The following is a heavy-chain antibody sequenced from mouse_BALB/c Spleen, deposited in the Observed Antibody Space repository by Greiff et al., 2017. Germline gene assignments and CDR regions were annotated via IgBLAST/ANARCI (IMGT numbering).Heavy chain of an antibody. CDR3: GRSADGYDGWFAY. V-gene: IGHV1-37*01. CDR1: GYSFTGYF. CDR2: INPYNGDT. Sequence: EVQRVESGPELVKPGASVKISCKASGYSFTGYFMNWVKQSHGKSLEWIGRINPYNGDTFYNQKFKGKATLTVDKSSSTAHMELLSLTSEDSAVYYCGRSADGYDGWFAYWGQGTLVTVSA. J-gene: IGHJ3*01. D-gene: IGHD2-2*01.